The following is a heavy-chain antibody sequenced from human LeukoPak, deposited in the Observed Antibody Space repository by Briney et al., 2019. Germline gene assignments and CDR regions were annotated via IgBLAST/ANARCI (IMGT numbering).Heavy chain of an antibody. CDR1: GFTFSTYW. D-gene: IGHD7-27*01. V-gene: IGHV3-23*01. J-gene: IGHJ4*02. Sequence: GGSLRLSCAASGFTFSTYWMSWVRQAPGKGLEWVSGIRVSGSTYYPDSVTGRFTISRDNSENTLYLQMSGLRAEDTAIYYCAKGTGDTAYYFDFWGQGVLVTVSS. CDR3: AKGTGDTAYYFDF. CDR2: IRVSGST.